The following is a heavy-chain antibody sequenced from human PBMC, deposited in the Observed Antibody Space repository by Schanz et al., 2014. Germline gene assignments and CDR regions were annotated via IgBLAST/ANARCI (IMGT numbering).Heavy chain of an antibody. J-gene: IGHJ4*02. CDR2: MYINSGST. Sequence: QLVESGGGLIQPGGSLRLSCAVSGFTVNTNYMSWVRQAPGKGLEWISSMYINSGSTQYADSVKGRFTISRDNAKNSLYLQMNSLRDEDTAVYYCARGGATRFDYWGQGTLVTVSS. D-gene: IGHD1-26*01. CDR1: GFTVNTNY. V-gene: IGHV3-53*01. CDR3: ARGGATRFDY.